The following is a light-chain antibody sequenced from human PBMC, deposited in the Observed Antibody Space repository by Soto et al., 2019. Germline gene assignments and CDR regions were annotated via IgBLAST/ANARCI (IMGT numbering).Light chain of an antibody. V-gene: IGKV1-17*01. CDR2: AAS. CDR3: LQHNTYPLT. J-gene: IGKJ4*01. Sequence: DIQMTQSPSSLSASVGDRVTITCRASQGIRTDLGWYQQKPGKAPKRLIYAASSLQSGVPSRFSGSGFGTEFTLTISSLQPEDVATYYCLQHNTYPLTFGGGTKVEI. CDR1: QGIRTD.